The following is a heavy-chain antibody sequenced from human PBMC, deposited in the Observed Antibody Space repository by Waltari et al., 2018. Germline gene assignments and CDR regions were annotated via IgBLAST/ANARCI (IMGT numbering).Heavy chain of an antibody. D-gene: IGHD4-4*01. CDR3: ATPRDYSNWYFDL. CDR2: IYYSGST. J-gene: IGHJ2*01. Sequence: QLQLQESGPGLVKPSETLSLTCTVSGGSISSSSYYWGWIRQPPGKGLEWIGSIYYSGSTYYNPSLKSRVTISVDTSKNQFSLKLSSVTAADTAVYYCATPRDYSNWYFDLWGRGTLVTVSS. V-gene: IGHV4-39*01. CDR1: GGSISSSSYY.